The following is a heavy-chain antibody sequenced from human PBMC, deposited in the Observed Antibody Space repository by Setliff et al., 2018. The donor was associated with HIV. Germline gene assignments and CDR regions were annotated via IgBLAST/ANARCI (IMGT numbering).Heavy chain of an antibody. Sequence: SETLSLTCTVSGGPVGSGSYYWSWVRQPPGKGLEWIGYIYYTGSTNYNPSLKSRLTISVDTSKNQFSLKLRSVTAADTAVYYCARDPPGYGDSNDYWGQGTLVTVSS. V-gene: IGHV4-61*01. CDR1: GGPVGSGSYY. CDR3: ARDPPGYGDSNDY. J-gene: IGHJ4*02. CDR2: IYYTGST. D-gene: IGHD4-17*01.